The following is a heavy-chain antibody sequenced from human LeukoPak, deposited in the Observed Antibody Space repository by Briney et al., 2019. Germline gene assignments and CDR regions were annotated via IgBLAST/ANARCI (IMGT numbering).Heavy chain of an antibody. CDR3: ARELFDFDY. V-gene: IGHV3-23*01. J-gene: IGHJ4*02. CDR2: ITGSGGST. CDR1: GFTFDNFA. D-gene: IGHD3-10*01. Sequence: TGGSLRLSCARSGFTFDNFAMTWVRQAPGKGLEWVSEITGSGGSTYYADSVKGRFTISRDNSKNTLYLQMNSLRAEDTAIYYCARELFDFDYWGQGTLVTVSS.